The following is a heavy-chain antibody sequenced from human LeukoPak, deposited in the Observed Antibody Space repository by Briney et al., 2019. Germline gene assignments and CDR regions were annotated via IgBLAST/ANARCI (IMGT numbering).Heavy chain of an antibody. V-gene: IGHV1-58*01. CDR1: GFTFTSSA. CDR3: AKGGSWSGPYYFDY. Sequence: ASVKVSCKASGFTFTSSAVQWVRQARGQRLEWIGWIVVGSGNTNYAQKFQERVTITRDMSTSTAYMELSSLRSEDTAVYYCAKGGSWSGPYYFDYWGQGTLVTVSS. J-gene: IGHJ4*02. CDR2: IVVGSGNT. D-gene: IGHD6-13*01.